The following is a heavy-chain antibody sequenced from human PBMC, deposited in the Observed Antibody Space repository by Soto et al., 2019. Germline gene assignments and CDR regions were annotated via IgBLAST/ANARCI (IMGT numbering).Heavy chain of an antibody. Sequence: PGESLKISWKGSGYSFTSYWMSWVRQMPGKGLEWVGRIDPSDSYTNYSPSFQGHVTISADKSISTAYLQWSSLKASDTAMYYCARHAHSSSRPYYYYGMDVWGQGTTVTVSS. CDR2: IDPSDSYT. CDR1: GYSFTSYW. V-gene: IGHV5-10-1*01. D-gene: IGHD6-6*01. CDR3: ARHAHSSSRPYYYYGMDV. J-gene: IGHJ6*02.